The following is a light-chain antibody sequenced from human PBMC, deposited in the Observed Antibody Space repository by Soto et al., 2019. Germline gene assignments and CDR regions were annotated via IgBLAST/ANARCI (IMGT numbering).Light chain of an antibody. CDR3: GTWDNSLRSWV. J-gene: IGLJ3*02. CDR2: ENN. Sequence: QSVLTQPPSVSAAPGQKVTISCSGSSSNIGKNYVSWYQQLPVTAPKLLIYENNYRPSVIPDRFSGSRSGTSATLGITCLQTGDEADYYCGTWDNSLRSWVFGGGTQLTVL. CDR1: SSNIGKNY. V-gene: IGLV1-51*01.